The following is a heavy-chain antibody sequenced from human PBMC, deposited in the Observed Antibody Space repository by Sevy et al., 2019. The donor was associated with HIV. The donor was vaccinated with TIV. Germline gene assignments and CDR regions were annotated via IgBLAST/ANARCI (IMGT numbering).Heavy chain of an antibody. CDR1: GGSISSGGYY. Sequence: SETLSLTCTVSGGSISSGGYYWSWIRQHPGKGLEWIGYIYYSGSTYYNPSLKSRVTISVDTSKNQFSLKLSSVTAADTAVYYCARETPIQPHSFDIWGQRTMVTVSS. J-gene: IGHJ3*02. V-gene: IGHV4-31*03. D-gene: IGHD5-18*01. CDR2: IYYSGST. CDR3: ARETPIQPHSFDI.